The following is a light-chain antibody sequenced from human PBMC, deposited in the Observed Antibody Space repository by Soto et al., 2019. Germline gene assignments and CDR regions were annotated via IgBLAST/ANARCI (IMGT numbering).Light chain of an antibody. Sequence: QSALTQPASVSGSPGQSITISCTGTSSDVGGYHYVSWYQQLPGKAPKLMIYEVTKRPSGVSYRFSGSKSDNTASLTISGLQAEAEAYYYCSEYTTRSAVFGTGTKLTVL. CDR2: EVT. CDR1: SSDVGGYHY. J-gene: IGLJ1*01. CDR3: SEYTTRSAV. V-gene: IGLV2-14*01.